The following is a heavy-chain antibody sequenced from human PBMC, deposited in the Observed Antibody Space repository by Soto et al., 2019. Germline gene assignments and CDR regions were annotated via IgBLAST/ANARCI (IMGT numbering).Heavy chain of an antibody. J-gene: IGHJ6*02. CDR2: VYYSGST. V-gene: IGHV4-39*01. CDR3: AKLAGYCSGNSCHGDYAMDV. Sequence: PSETLSLTCTVSGDSVSSDSYYWTWIRQPPGKGLEWIGYVYYSGSTYYNPSLKSRVTISVDTSKNQFSLKLSSVTAADTAVYYCAKLAGYCSGNSCHGDYAMDVWGQGTTVTVSS. CDR1: GDSVSSDSYY. D-gene: IGHD2-2*01.